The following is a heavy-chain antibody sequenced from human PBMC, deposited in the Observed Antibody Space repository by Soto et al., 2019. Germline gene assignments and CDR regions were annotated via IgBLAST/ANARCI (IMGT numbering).Heavy chain of an antibody. D-gene: IGHD5-18*01. Sequence: GASVKVSCKASGYTFTSYYMHWVRQAPVQGLEWMGIINPSCGSTSYAQKFQGRVTMTRDTSTSTVYMELSSLRSEDTAVYYCARGAGRDGYNDAFDIWGPGTMVTVSS. CDR3: ARGAGRDGYNDAFDI. V-gene: IGHV1-46*01. CDR2: INPSCGST. J-gene: IGHJ3*02. CDR1: GYTFTSYY.